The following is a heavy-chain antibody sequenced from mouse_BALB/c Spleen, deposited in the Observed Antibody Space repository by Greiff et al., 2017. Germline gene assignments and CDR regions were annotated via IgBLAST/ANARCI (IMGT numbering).Heavy chain of an antibody. CDR1: GYTFTSYW. D-gene: IGHD1-2*01. J-gene: IGHJ4*01. CDR2: IYPSDSYT. CDR3: ARTIHYYGYVYAMDY. Sequence: QVQLQQPGAELVRPGASVKLSCKASGYTFTSYWINWVKQRPGQGLEWIGNIYPSDSYTNYNQKFKDKATLTVDKSSSTAYMQLSSPTSEDSAVYYCARTIHYYGYVYAMDYWGQGTSVTVSS. V-gene: IGHV1-69*02.